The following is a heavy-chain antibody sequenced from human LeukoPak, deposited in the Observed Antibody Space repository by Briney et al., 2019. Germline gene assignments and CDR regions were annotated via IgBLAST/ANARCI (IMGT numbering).Heavy chain of an antibody. J-gene: IGHJ6*03. D-gene: IGHD3-10*01. CDR1: GGSISSSSYY. V-gene: IGHV4-39*01. CDR2: IYYSGST. Sequence: SETLSLTCTVSGGSISSSSYYWGWIRQPPGKGLEWIGNIYYSGSTYYNPSLESRVTISVDTSKNQFSLKLSSVTAADTAVYYCARVGVVRGVIRYYYYMDVWGKGTTVTISS. CDR3: ARVGVVRGVIRYYYYMDV.